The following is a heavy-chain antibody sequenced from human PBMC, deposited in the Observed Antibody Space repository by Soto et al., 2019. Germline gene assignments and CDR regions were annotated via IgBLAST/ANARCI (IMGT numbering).Heavy chain of an antibody. V-gene: IGHV1-3*01. D-gene: IGHD3-10*01. J-gene: IGHJ6*02. CDR1: GYTFTSYA. Sequence: QVQLVQSGAEVKKPGASVKVSCKASGYTFTSYAMHWVRQAPGQRLEWMGWINAGNGNTKYSQKFQGRVTITRDTSASTAYMELSSLRSEDTAVYYCAREVRGVRGMDVWGQGTTVTVSS. CDR2: INAGNGNT. CDR3: AREVRGVRGMDV.